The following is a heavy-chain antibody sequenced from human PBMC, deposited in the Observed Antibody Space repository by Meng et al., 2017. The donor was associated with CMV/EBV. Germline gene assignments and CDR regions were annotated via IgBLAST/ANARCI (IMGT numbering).Heavy chain of an antibody. V-gene: IGHV3-48*03. CDR2: ISSSGSTI. D-gene: IGHD4-17*01. CDR1: GFTFSSYE. Sequence: GGSLRLSCAASGFTFSSYEMNWVRQAPGKGLEWVSYISSSGSTIYYADSVKGRFTISRDNAKNSLYLQMNSLRAEDTAVYYCASPPAQYGDYGGDAFDILGQGTMVTVSS. J-gene: IGHJ3*02. CDR3: ASPPAQYGDYGGDAFDI.